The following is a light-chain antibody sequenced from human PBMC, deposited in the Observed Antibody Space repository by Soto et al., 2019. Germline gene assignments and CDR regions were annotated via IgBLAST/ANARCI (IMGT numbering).Light chain of an antibody. CDR1: QSVSSSY. J-gene: IGKJ1*01. Sequence: EIVLTQSPGTLSLSPGERATLSCRASQSVSSSYLAWYQQKPGQAPRLLIYGASSRATGIPDRFSGSGSGTDFTLTISRLEPEDFAVYYCQQYDSSLWTFGQATKVEIK. V-gene: IGKV3-20*01. CDR2: GAS. CDR3: QQYDSSLWT.